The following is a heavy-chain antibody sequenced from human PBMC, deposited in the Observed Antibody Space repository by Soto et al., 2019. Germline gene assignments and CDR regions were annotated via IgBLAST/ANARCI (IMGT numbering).Heavy chain of an antibody. V-gene: IGHV1-18*01. D-gene: IGHD2-15*01. CDR3: ARFGYCSGSSCFFPYGMDV. CDR1: GYSFLNYG. J-gene: IGHJ6*02. CDR2: ISAYNANT. Sequence: ASVKVSCKGSGYSFLNYGISWVRQAPGQGLEWMGWISAYNANTNYAQKFQGRVTMTTDSSTSTAYVEVRSLRSDDTAVYYCARFGYCSGSSCFFPYGMDVWGQGTTVTVAS.